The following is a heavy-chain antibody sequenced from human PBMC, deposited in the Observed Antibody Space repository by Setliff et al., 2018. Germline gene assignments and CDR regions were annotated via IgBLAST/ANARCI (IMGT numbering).Heavy chain of an antibody. CDR2: TYYIGAT. CDR3: ARGGVLGAGDFDY. J-gene: IGHJ4*02. CDR1: GASISTHY. D-gene: IGHD3-16*01. V-gene: IGHV4-59*11. Sequence: SETLSLTCTVSGASISTHYWIWIRQPPGKGLEWIGHTYYIGATNYNPSRKGRVTISVDTSKNQVSLKMNFVTAADTAVYYCARGGVLGAGDFDYWGQGTLVTVSS.